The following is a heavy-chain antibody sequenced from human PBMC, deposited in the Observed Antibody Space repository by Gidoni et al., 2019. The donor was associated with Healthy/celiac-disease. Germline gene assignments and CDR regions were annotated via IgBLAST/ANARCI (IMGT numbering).Heavy chain of an antibody. D-gene: IGHD3-10*01. CDR1: GYPFTTYG. CDR3: AREMSLLWFGESILHDAFDI. Sequence: QVQLVQSGPEVKHPGASVKVSCKASGYPFTTYGITWVRQAPGQGLEWMGWISAYNGNTNYAQKLQGRVTMTTDTSTSTAYMELRSLRSDDTAVYYCAREMSLLWFGESILHDAFDIWGQGTMVTVSS. V-gene: IGHV1-18*01. CDR2: ISAYNGNT. J-gene: IGHJ3*02.